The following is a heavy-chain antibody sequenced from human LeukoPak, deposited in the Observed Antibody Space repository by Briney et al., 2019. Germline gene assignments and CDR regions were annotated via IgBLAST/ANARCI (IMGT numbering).Heavy chain of an antibody. Sequence: PGGSLRLSCAASGFTFSSYAMSWVRQAPGKGLEWVSAISGSGGSTYYADSVKGRFTISRDNSKNTLYLQMNSLRAEDTAVYYCAKGPADSSGYYFGPDYWGQGTLVTVSS. D-gene: IGHD3-22*01. J-gene: IGHJ4*02. CDR3: AKGPADSSGYYFGPDY. CDR1: GFTFSSYA. V-gene: IGHV3-23*01. CDR2: ISGSGGST.